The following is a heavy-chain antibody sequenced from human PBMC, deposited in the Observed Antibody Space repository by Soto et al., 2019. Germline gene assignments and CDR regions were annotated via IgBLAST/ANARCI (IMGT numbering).Heavy chain of an antibody. D-gene: IGHD2-2*03. V-gene: IGHV3-21*01. CDR1: GFTFSSYS. J-gene: IGHJ6*03. CDR2: ISSSSSYI. CDR3: ASGYCSGTSCSHYYYYYMDV. Sequence: GGSLRLSCAVSGFTFSSYSMNWVRQAPGKGLEWVSSISSSSSYIYYGDSVKGRFTISRDNAQNSLYLQMNSLRAEDTAVYYCASGYCSGTSCSHYYYYYMDVWGKGTTVTVSS.